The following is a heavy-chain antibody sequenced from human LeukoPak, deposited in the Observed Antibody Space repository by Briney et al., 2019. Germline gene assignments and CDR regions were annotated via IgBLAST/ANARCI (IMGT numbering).Heavy chain of an antibody. J-gene: IGHJ4*02. CDR1: GFTVSSNY. Sequence: GGSLRLSCAASGFTVSSNYMSWVRQAPGKGLEWVSVIYSGGSTYYADSAKGRFTISRHNSENTLYLQMSSPRPEDTAVYYCARESSVSGWYIYWGQGTLVTVSS. D-gene: IGHD6-19*01. CDR2: IYSGGST. V-gene: IGHV3-53*04. CDR3: ARESSVSGWYIY.